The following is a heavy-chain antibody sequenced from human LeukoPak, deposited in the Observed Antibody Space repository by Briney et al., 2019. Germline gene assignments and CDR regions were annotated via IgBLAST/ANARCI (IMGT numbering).Heavy chain of an antibody. Sequence: GGSLRLSCAASGFTFSSYAMSWVRQAPGKGLEWVSAISGSGGSTYYADSVKGRFTISRDNSKTTLYLQMNSLRAEDTAVYYCAKDRYCSGGSCYSYYYYYMDVWGKGTTVTVSS. CDR2: ISGSGGST. J-gene: IGHJ6*03. V-gene: IGHV3-23*01. CDR1: GFTFSSYA. CDR3: AKDRYCSGGSCYSYYYYYMDV. D-gene: IGHD2-15*01.